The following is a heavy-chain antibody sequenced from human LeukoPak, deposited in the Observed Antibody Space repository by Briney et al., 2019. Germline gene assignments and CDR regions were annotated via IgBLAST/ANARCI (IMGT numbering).Heavy chain of an antibody. V-gene: IGHV3-23*01. CDR3: AKGSSSSRPYYFDS. CDR2: ISSSSAGT. Sequence: GGSLRLSCAASGFTFSSYVMSWVRQAPGKGLEWVSAISSSSAGTYYADSVKGRFTVSRDNAINTLYQQMNSLGVEDTAVYYCAKGSSSSRPYYFDSWGQGTLVTVSS. J-gene: IGHJ4*02. D-gene: IGHD6-6*01. CDR1: GFTFSSYV.